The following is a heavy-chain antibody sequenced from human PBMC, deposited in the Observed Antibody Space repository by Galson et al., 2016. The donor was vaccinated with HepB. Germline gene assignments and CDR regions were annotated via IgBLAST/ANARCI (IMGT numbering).Heavy chain of an antibody. Sequence: SLRLSCAASGFTFSGSAMHWVRQASGKGLEWVGRIRSKANSYATAYAASVKGRFTISRDDSKNTAYLQMNSLKTEAAAVYYCTRSLSRVAAWFDPWGQGTLVTVSS. CDR2: IRSKANSYAT. CDR3: TRSLSRVAAWFDP. J-gene: IGHJ5*02. CDR1: GFTFSGSA. V-gene: IGHV3-73*01. D-gene: IGHD1-26*01.